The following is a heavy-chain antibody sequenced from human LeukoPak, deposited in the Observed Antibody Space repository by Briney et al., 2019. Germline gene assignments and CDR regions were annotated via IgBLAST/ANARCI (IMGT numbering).Heavy chain of an antibody. Sequence: TGGSLRLSCVASGFRFSGYAMKGVRQARGKGLEGVSCISMSSSYMYYADSVKGRFTISRDNAKNSLYLQMNSLRAEDAAVYYCAREDYSSGNPTIDNWGQGTLVTVSS. CDR1: GFRFSGYA. D-gene: IGHD3-10*01. J-gene: IGHJ4*02. CDR3: AREDYSSGNPTIDN. CDR2: ISMSSSYM. V-gene: IGHV3-21*01.